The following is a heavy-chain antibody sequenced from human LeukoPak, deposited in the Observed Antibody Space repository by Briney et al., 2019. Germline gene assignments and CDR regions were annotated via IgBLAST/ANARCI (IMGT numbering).Heavy chain of an antibody. CDR1: GFTFGNYW. CDR3: VSGYCSSTTCYRGAY. V-gene: IGHV3-74*01. D-gene: IGHD2-2*03. J-gene: IGHJ4*02. CDR2: ISDDGSSA. Sequence: PGGSLRLSCAASGFTFGNYWMHWVRQALGKGLLWVSRISDDGSSANYADSVQGRFTISSDNAKNTVYLQMHSLRAEDTAVYYCVSGYCSSTTCYRGAYWGQGTLVTVSS.